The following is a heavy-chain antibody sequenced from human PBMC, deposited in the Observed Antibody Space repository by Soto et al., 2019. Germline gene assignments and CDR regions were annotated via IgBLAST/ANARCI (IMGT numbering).Heavy chain of an antibody. CDR3: GRGGDAHKMGRH. Sequence: SETLSLTCSVSDDSLSSTSYYWSWIRQPPGKGLEWIGFVHFSGSIHYNASLKSRATISVDTSRKQISLKMTSLTAADTAVYFCGRGGDAHKMGRHWGQGTLVTVS. J-gene: IGHJ1*01. CDR2: VHFSGSI. D-gene: IGHD2-2*01. CDR1: DDSLSSTSYY. V-gene: IGHV4-61*05.